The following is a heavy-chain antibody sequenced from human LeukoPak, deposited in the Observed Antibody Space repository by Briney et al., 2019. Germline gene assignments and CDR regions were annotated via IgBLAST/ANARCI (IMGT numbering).Heavy chain of an antibody. Sequence: GGSLRLSCAASGFTFSSYGMHWVRQAPGKGLEWVSVIYSGGNTYYADSVKGRFTISRDNSKNTLYLQMNSLRAEDTAVYYCARNPGWFDYWGQGTLVTVSS. CDR3: ARNPGWFDY. CDR2: IYSGGNT. CDR1: GFTFSSYG. J-gene: IGHJ4*02. V-gene: IGHV3-66*01.